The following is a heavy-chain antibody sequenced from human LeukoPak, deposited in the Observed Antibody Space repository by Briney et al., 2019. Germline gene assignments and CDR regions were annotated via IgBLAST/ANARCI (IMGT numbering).Heavy chain of an antibody. CDR2: IYYSGST. CDR3: ARGITYYYDSSGYYYGYYFDY. CDR1: GGSISGSSYY. Sequence: TETLSLTCTVSGGSISGSSYYWGWIRQPPGKGLEWIGSIYYSGSTYYNPSLKSRVTISVDTSKNQFSLKLSSVTAADTAVYYCARGITYYYDSSGYYYGYYFDYWGQGTLVTVSS. D-gene: IGHD3-22*01. V-gene: IGHV4-39*07. J-gene: IGHJ4*02.